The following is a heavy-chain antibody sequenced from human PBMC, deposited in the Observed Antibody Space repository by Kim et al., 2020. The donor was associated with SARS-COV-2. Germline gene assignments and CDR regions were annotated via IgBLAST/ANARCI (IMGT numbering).Heavy chain of an antibody. CDR3: ARDSSSWYI. CDR2: SYI. Sequence: SYIYYADSVKGRFTISRDNAKNSLYLQMNSLRAEDTAVYYCARDSSSWYIWGQGTLVTVSS. V-gene: IGHV3-21*01. J-gene: IGHJ4*02. D-gene: IGHD6-13*01.